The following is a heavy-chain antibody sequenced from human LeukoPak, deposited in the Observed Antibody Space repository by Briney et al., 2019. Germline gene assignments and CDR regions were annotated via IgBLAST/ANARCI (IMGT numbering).Heavy chain of an antibody. CDR1: GGSISSGGYY. CDR2: MYYSGTT. V-gene: IGHV4-31*03. J-gene: IGHJ4*02. Sequence: SETLSLTCTVSGGSISSGGYYWSWIRQHPGKGLEWIGYMYYSGTTYYNPSLKSRVTMSVDTSKNQLSLKLSSVTAADTAVYYCARAALGYSYGYPHFDYWGQGTLVTVSS. D-gene: IGHD5-18*01. CDR3: ARAALGYSYGYPHFDY.